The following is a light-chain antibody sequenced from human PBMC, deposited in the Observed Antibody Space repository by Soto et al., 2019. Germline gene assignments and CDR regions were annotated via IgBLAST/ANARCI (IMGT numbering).Light chain of an antibody. CDR1: QSISSS. Sequence: EIVMTQSPATLSVSPGERATLSCRASQSISSSLAWYQQKPGQALRLLIYGASTRATGIPARFSGSGSGTEFTLTISSLQSEDSAVYYCHQYNSRPRGTFGPGTKVEIK. CDR3: HQYNSRPRGT. CDR2: GAS. J-gene: IGKJ3*01. V-gene: IGKV3-15*01.